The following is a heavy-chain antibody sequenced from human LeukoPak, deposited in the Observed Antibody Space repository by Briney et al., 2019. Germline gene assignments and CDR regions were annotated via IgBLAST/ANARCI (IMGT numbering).Heavy chain of an antibody. V-gene: IGHV3-74*01. J-gene: IGHJ4*02. Sequence: PGGSLRLSCAASGLTFSSYWMHWVRQAPGKGLVWVSRINSDGSSTSYADSVKGRFTISRDNAKNTLYLQMNSLRAEDTAVYYCARGPLYYDFWSGYLDYWGQGTLVTVSS. D-gene: IGHD3-3*01. CDR1: GLTFSSYW. CDR3: ARGPLYYDFWSGYLDY. CDR2: INSDGSST.